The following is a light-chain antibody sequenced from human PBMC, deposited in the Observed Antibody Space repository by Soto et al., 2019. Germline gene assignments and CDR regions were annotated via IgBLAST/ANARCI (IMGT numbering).Light chain of an antibody. J-gene: IGLJ2*01. V-gene: IGLV1-40*01. CDR3: LSFDSSLSVV. Sequence: QSVLTQPPSVSGAPGQRVTISCTWSSSNIAAGYDVHWYQQLPGRAPKLLIYGNTNRPSGVPDRFSGSKSGTSASLAITGLQAEYEADYYCLSFDSSLSVVFGGGTKVTVL. CDR1: SSNIAAGYD. CDR2: GNT.